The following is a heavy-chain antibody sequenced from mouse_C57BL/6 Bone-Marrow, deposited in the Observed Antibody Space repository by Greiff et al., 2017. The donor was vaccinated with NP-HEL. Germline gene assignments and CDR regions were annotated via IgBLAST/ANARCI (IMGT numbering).Heavy chain of an antibody. J-gene: IGHJ1*03. CDR2: ISYSGST. D-gene: IGHD1-1*01. CDR1: GYSITSGYD. CDR3: ARGSSYFWYFDV. Sequence: ESGPGMVKPSQSLSLTCTVTGYSITSGYDWHWIRHFPGNKLEWMGYISYSGSTNYNPSLKSRISITHDTSKNHFFLKLNSVTTEDTATYYCARGSSYFWYFDVWGTGTTVTVSS. V-gene: IGHV3-1*01.